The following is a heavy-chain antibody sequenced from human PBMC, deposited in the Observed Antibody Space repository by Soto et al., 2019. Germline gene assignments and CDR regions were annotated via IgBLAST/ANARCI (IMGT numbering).Heavy chain of an antibody. CDR3: AKRGNDYYYYYGMYV. Sequence: GGSLRVPCAASGFTFSTDALSWVRQAPGKGLEWVSAISGSGGSTYYADSVKGRFTISRDNSKNTLYLQMNSLRAEDTAVYYCAKRGNDYYYYYGMYVWGQGTTVTVSS. CDR1: GFTFSTDA. CDR2: ISGSGGST. J-gene: IGHJ6*02. V-gene: IGHV3-23*01. D-gene: IGHD3-10*01.